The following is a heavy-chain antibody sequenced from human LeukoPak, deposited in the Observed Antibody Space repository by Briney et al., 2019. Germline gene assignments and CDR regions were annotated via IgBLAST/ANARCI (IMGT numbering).Heavy chain of an antibody. J-gene: IGHJ4*02. CDR1: GGSISSYY. CDR2: IYHSGST. D-gene: IGHD1-26*01. V-gene: IGHV4-59*08. CDR3: ARIRGGSYEPFDY. Sequence: PSETLSLTCTVSGGSISSYYWSWIRQPPGKGLEWIGSIYHSGSTYYNPSLKSRVTISVDTSKNQFSLKLSSVTAADTAVYYCARIRGGSYEPFDYWGQGTLVTVSS.